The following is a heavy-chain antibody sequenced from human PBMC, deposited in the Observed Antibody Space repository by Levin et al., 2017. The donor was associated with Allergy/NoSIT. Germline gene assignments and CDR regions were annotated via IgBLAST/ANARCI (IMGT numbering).Heavy chain of an antibody. Sequence: SETLSLTCTVSGGSISSYYWSWIRQPPGKGLEWIGYIYYSGSTNYNPSLKSRVTISVDTSKNQFSLQLRSVTAADTAVDYCARDRVVRHSSGWWYYGMDVWGQGTTVTVS. D-gene: IGHD6-19*01. CDR1: GGSISSYY. J-gene: IGHJ6*02. CDR2: IYYSGST. V-gene: IGHV4-59*01. CDR3: ARDRVVRHSSGWWYYGMDV.